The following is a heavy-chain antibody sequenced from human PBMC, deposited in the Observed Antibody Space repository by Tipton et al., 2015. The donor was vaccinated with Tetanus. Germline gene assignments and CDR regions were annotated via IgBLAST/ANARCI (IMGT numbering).Heavy chain of an antibody. V-gene: IGHV4-30-4*01. J-gene: IGHJ4*02. CDR1: VSSVRRGENY. CDR2: IYYTGST. D-gene: IGHD2-15*01. Sequence: TLSLTCTVSVSSVRRGENYWSWIRQTPGKGLEWIGYIYYTGSTFYNPSLKSRVTMSIDTPKNQFSLKMTSLTAADPAVDYCARNRRVCGQSSCFPSYFDCWGQGTLVTVSS. CDR3: ARNRRVCGQSSCFPSYFDC.